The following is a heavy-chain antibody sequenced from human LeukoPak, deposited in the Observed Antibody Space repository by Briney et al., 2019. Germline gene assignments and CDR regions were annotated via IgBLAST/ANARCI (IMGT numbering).Heavy chain of an antibody. J-gene: IGHJ6*02. CDR2: INHSGST. Sequence: PSETLSLTCAVYGGSFSGYYWSWIRQPPGKGLEWIGEINHSGSTNYNPSLKSRVTISVDTSKYQFSLKLSSVTAADTAVYYCARGFGYCSSTSRYTTTRAYYGMDVWGQGTTVTVSS. CDR1: GGSFSGYY. D-gene: IGHD2-2*02. V-gene: IGHV4-34*01. CDR3: ARGFGYCSSTSRYTTTRAYYGMDV.